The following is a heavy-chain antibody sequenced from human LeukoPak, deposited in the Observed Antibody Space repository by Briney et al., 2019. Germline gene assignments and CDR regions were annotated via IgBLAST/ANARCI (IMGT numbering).Heavy chain of an antibody. J-gene: IGHJ4*02. CDR2: ITTDGSST. Sequence: GGSLRLSCAASGFTFSSYWMHWVSHAPGKGLMWVSLITTDGSSTTYAESVKGRFTISRDNAKNTLYLQMNSRRAEDTAVYYCARDYYSGSRDLDYWGQGTLVTVSS. D-gene: IGHD3-22*01. CDR1: GFTFSSYW. CDR3: ARDYYSGSRDLDY. V-gene: IGHV3-74*01.